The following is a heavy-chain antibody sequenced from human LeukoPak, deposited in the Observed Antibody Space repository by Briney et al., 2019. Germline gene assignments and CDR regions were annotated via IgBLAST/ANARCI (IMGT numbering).Heavy chain of an antibody. CDR1: GGSISSYY. J-gene: IGHJ5*01. CDR2: IYYSGST. Sequence: SETPSLTCTVSGGSISSYYWSWIRQPPGKGLEWIGYIYYSGSTNYNPSLKSRVTISVDTSKNQFSLELSSVTAADTAVYYCARGGIQLWFDYWGQGTLVTVSS. D-gene: IGHD5-18*01. CDR3: ARGGIQLWFDY. V-gene: IGHV4-59*01.